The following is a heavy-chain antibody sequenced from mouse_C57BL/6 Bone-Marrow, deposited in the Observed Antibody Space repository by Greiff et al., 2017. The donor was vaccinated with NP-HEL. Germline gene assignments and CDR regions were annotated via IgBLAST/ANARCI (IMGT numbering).Heavy chain of an antibody. J-gene: IGHJ4*01. CDR1: EYEFPSHD. V-gene: IGHV5-2*01. D-gene: IGHD2-5*01. CDR3: ASTIVTTYAMDY. Sequence: EVKLVESGGGLVQPGESLKLSCESNEYEFPSHDMSWVRKTPEKRLALVAAINSDGGSTYYPDTMERRFIISRDNTKKTLYLQMSSLRSEDTALYYCASTIVTTYAMDYWGQGTSVTVSS. CDR2: INSDGGST.